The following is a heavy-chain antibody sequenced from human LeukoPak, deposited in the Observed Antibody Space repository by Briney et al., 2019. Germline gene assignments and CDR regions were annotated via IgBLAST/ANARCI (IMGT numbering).Heavy chain of an antibody. V-gene: IGHV4-59*01. Sequence: PSETLSLTCTVSGGSISSYYWSWIRQPPGKGLEWIGYIYYSGSTNYNPFLKSRATISVDTSKNQFSLKLSSVTAADTAVYYCASSRSGWSLKAFDYWGQGTLVTVSS. CDR1: GGSISSYY. CDR2: IYYSGST. D-gene: IGHD6-19*01. J-gene: IGHJ4*02. CDR3: ASSRSGWSLKAFDY.